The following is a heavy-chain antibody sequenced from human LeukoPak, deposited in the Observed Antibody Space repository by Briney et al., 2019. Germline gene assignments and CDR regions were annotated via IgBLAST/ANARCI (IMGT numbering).Heavy chain of an antibody. CDR1: GYTFTSYW. Sequence: GASVKVSCKGSGYTFTSYWIGWVRQMPGKGLEWMGIIYPGDSDTRYSPSFQGQVTISADKSITAYLQWSSLKASDTAMYYCARHRDYVPDIWGQGTMVTVSS. D-gene: IGHD3-16*01. J-gene: IGHJ3*02. CDR3: ARHRDYVPDI. V-gene: IGHV5-51*01. CDR2: IYPGDSDT.